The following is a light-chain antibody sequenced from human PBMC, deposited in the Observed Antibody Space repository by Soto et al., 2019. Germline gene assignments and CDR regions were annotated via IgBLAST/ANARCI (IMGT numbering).Light chain of an antibody. CDR1: QSVSIK. CDR2: GAS. CDR3: QQYGSSSWT. Sequence: EIVLTQSPGTLSLSPGERATLSCRASQSVSIKLAWYQQKPGQAPRLLIYGASSRATGIPDRFSGSGSGTDFTLTISRLEPEDFAVYYCQQYGSSSWTFGQGTKVDIK. J-gene: IGKJ1*01. V-gene: IGKV3-20*01.